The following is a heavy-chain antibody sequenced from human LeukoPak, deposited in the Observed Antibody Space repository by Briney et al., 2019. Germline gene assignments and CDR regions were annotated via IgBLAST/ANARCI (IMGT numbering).Heavy chain of an antibody. D-gene: IGHD4-23*01. CDR3: AKDAFEVGNSGFDL. J-gene: IGHJ4*02. V-gene: IGHV1-46*02. Sequence: GASVTVSCKASGYTFNSYYMHWVRQAPGQGLEWMGIINPTGGGTNYAQQFQGRVTMTSDTSTSTVYMDLSSLRSEDTAVYYCAKDAFEVGNSGFDLGGQGTLVTVS. CDR2: INPTGGGT. CDR1: GYTFNSYY.